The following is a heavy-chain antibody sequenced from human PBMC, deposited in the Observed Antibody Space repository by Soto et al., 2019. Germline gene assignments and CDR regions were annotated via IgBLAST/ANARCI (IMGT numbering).Heavy chain of an antibody. CDR1: GGSVSSGSYY. CDR2: IYYSGST. V-gene: IGHV4-61*01. Sequence: SETLSLTCTVSGGSVSSGSYYWSWIRQPPGKGLEWIGYIYYSGSTNYNPSLKSRVTISVDTSKNQFSLKLSSVTAADTAVYYCARTPSIAAIPYYFDYWGQGTLVTVSS. D-gene: IGHD6-6*01. CDR3: ARTPSIAAIPYYFDY. J-gene: IGHJ4*02.